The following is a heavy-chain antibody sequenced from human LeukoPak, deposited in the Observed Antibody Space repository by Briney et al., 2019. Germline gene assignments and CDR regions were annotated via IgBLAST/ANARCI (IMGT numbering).Heavy chain of an antibody. J-gene: IGHJ4*02. CDR2: ISSSSSYI. D-gene: IGHD5-24*01. CDR1: GFTLSTYT. CDR3: AREKEGRWLPYYFDY. V-gene: IGHV3-21*01. Sequence: GGSLRLSCAASGFTLSTYTMNWVRQAPGKGLEWVSSISSSSSYIYYADSVKGRFTISRDDAKNSLSLQMNSLRAEDTAVYYCAREKEGRWLPYYFDYWGQGTLVTVSS.